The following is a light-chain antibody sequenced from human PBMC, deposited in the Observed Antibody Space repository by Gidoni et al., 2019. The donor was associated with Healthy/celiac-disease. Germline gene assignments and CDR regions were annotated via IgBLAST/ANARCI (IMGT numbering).Light chain of an antibody. CDR2: DAS. CDR1: QSISSW. CDR3: QQYNSYLYT. V-gene: IGKV1-5*01. J-gene: IGKJ2*01. Sequence: DIQMTQSPSTLSASVGDRVTITCRASQSISSWLAWYQQKPGKAPKLLIYDASSLESGVPSRFSGSRSGTEFTLTISSLQPDDFATYYCQQYNSYLYTFXQXTKLEIK.